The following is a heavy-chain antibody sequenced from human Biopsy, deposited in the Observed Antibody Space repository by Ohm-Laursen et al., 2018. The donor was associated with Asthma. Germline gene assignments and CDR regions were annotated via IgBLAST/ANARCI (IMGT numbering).Heavy chain of an antibody. D-gene: IGHD2-2*01. Sequence: ASVKVSCNSLGGTFNTYVIGWVRLAPGQGLEWMGGINSVFGTTTYPQKFQDRVTITADDSTSTVYMELSSLRSEDTAVYYCARKAGSCISRTCYSLDFWGQGTLVTVSS. V-gene: IGHV1-69*13. CDR1: GGTFNTYV. CDR2: INSVFGTT. J-gene: IGHJ4*02. CDR3: ARKAGSCISRTCYSLDF.